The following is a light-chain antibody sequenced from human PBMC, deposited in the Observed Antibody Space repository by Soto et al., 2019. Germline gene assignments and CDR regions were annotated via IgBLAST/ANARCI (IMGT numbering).Light chain of an antibody. CDR1: QSVSDTY. CDR3: QFGTLVWT. V-gene: IGKV3-20*01. Sequence: EIVLTQSPGTLSLSPGERATLSCRASQSVSDTYLAWYQQKPGQPPRLLIYGASNSATGIPDRFSGSGSVTDFTLTVSRLEPEDFAVYYCQFGTLVWTFGQGTKVEIK. CDR2: GAS. J-gene: IGKJ1*01.